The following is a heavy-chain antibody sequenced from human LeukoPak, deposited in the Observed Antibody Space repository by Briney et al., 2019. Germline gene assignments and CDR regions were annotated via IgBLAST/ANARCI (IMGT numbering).Heavy chain of an antibody. V-gene: IGHV4-34*01. Sequence: SETLSLTCAVYGGSFSGYYWSWIRQPPGKGLEWIGEINHSGSTNYNPSLKSRVTISVDTSKNQFSLELSSVTAADTAVYYCARRPTVTTYYYYYYMDVWGKGTTVTISS. CDR1: GGSFSGYY. D-gene: IGHD4-17*01. J-gene: IGHJ6*03. CDR2: INHSGST. CDR3: ARRPTVTTYYYYYYMDV.